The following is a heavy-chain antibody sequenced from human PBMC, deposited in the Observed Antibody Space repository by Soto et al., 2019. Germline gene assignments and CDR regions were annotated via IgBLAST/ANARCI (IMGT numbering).Heavy chain of an antibody. D-gene: IGHD6-13*01. CDR3: ARYRTSGSWSKFDY. J-gene: IGHJ4*02. CDR1: GLTISSASYY. Sequence: QVLLQESGPRLMKPSQTLSLTCAVSGLTISSASYYWSWIRQHPGKGLEWVGNIYYNGSTYYSPSLKSRITLWLDTSENQFSLRLTSVTAADTAVYYCARYRTSGSWSKFDYWGQGTLVTVSS. V-gene: IGHV4-31*11. CDR2: IYYNGST.